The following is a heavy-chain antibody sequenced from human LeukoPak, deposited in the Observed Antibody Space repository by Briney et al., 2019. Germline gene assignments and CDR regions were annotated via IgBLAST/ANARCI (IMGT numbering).Heavy chain of an antibody. CDR2: IYKSGIT. V-gene: IGHV4-59*01. J-gene: IGHJ4*02. CDR3: TRLDRGSFDY. D-gene: IGHD6-25*01. Sequence: SETLSLTCSVSGGSISGSYWSWIRQPPGQGLEWIGYIYKSGITNYNPSLKSRVTISEDMSRNQFSLRLNSVTAADTAIYYCTRLDRGSFDYWGQGTLVTVSS. CDR1: GGSISGSY.